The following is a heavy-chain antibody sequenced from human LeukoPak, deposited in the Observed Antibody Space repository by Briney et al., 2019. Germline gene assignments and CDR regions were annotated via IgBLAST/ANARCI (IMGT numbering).Heavy chain of an antibody. CDR2: IYYSGST. CDR1: GGSISSSSYY. V-gene: IGHV4-39*01. Sequence: PSETLSLTCTVSGGSISSSSYYWGWIRQPPGKGLEWIGSIYYSGSTYYNPSLKSRVTISVDTSKNQFSLKLSSVTAADTAVYYCARQPYDGSGYYLPDPWDWGQGTLVTVSS. CDR3: ARQPYDGSGYYLPDPWD. J-gene: IGHJ4*02. D-gene: IGHD3-22*01.